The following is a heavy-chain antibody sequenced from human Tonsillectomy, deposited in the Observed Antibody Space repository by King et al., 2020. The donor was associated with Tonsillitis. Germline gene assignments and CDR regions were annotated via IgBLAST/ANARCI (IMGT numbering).Heavy chain of an antibody. CDR3: AREGVVVVPAAIGAFDI. CDR1: GLTFSSYG. D-gene: IGHD2-2*01. CDR2: IWYDGSNK. V-gene: IGHV3-33*01. Sequence: VQLVESGGGVVQPGRSLRLSCAASGLTFSSYGMHWVRQAPGKGLEWVAVIWYDGSNKYDADSVKGRFTISRDNSKNTLDLQMNSLRAEDTAVYYCAREGVVVVPAAIGAFDIWGQGTMVTVSS. J-gene: IGHJ3*02.